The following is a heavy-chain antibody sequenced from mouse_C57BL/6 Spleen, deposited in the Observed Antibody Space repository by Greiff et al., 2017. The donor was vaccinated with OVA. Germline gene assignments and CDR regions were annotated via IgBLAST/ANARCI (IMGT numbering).Heavy chain of an antibody. Sequence: QVQLQQPGAELVKPGASVKLSCKASGYTFTSYWMHWVKQRSGQGLEWIGMIHPNSGSTNYNEKFKSKATLTVDKSSSTAYMQLSSLTSEDSAVYYCARDYGSSPPPFDYWGQGTTLTVSS. V-gene: IGHV1-64*01. D-gene: IGHD1-1*01. CDR1: GYTFTSYW. CDR3: ARDYGSSPPPFDY. CDR2: IHPNSGST. J-gene: IGHJ2*01.